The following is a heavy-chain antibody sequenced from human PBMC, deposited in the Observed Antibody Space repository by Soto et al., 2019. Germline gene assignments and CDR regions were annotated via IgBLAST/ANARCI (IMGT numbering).Heavy chain of an antibody. CDR1: GFTVSSNY. Sequence: PGGSLRLSCAASGFTVSSNYMSWVRQAPGKGLEWVSVIYSGGSTYYAGAVKGGFTISSDNSKNTLYFQMNSLRAEETSVYYCARATSSSSKYYDYYGMDVWGQGTTVTVSS. J-gene: IGHJ6*02. D-gene: IGHD6-6*01. CDR3: ARATSSSSKYYDYYGMDV. V-gene: IGHV3-53*01. CDR2: IYSGGST.